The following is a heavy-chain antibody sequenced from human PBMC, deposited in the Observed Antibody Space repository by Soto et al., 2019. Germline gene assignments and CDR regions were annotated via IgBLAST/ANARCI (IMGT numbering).Heavy chain of an antibody. J-gene: IGHJ4*02. CDR1: GFPFNNYG. D-gene: IGHD2-2*01. Sequence: LRLSCVVYGFPFNNYGINWVRQAPGKGLEWVSTVSKSDYTYYSDLVKGRFTISRDNAKNTVSLQMSTLRAEDTAVYFCAREDSIIIPAVSDFWGQGTLVTVSS. CDR3: AREDSIIIPAVSDF. CDR2: VSKSDYT. V-gene: IGHV3-21*04.